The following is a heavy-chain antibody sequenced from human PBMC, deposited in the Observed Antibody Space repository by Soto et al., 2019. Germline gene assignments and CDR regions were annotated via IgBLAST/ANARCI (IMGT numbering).Heavy chain of an antibody. D-gene: IGHD6-19*01. CDR2: TYYRSKWYS. CDR1: GDSVSSTSAA. CDR3: ARGSYYSGWV. V-gene: IGHV6-1*01. J-gene: IGHJ4*02. Sequence: QVQLQQSGPGLVQPSQTLSLTCAISGDSVSSTSAAWSWIRQSPSRGLEWLGRTYYRSKWYSDYAVSVKSRITINPDTSKNQFSLHLNSVTPEDTAVYYCARGSYYSGWVWGQGTLVTVSS.